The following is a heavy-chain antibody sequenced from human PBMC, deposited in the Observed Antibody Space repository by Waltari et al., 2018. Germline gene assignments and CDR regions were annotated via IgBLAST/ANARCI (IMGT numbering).Heavy chain of an antibody. V-gene: IGHV3-48*01. J-gene: IGHJ3*02. CDR2: ISNSGTTI. Sequence: EVQLVESGGGLVQPGGSLRLSCAASGFAFSTYSINWVRQAPGKGLEWVSYISNSGTTIYYADSVKGRFTISRDNAQNSLYLQMNSLRAEDTAVYYCAREIRGTGYFPDAFDIWGQGTMITVSS. CDR3: AREIRGTGYFPDAFDI. D-gene: IGHD3-9*01. CDR1: GFAFSTYS.